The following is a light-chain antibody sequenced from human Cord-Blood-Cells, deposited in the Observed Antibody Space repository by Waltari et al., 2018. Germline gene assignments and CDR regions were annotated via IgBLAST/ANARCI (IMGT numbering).Light chain of an antibody. Sequence: EIVMTQSPATLSLSPGERATLSCRASQSVSSSYLSWYQQKPGQAPRLLIYGASTRATGIPARFSGSGSGTDFTLTISSPQPEDFAVYYCQQDYNLPLTFGGGTKVEIK. CDR3: QQDYNLPLT. CDR1: QSVSSSY. J-gene: IGKJ4*01. CDR2: GAS. V-gene: IGKV3D-7*01.